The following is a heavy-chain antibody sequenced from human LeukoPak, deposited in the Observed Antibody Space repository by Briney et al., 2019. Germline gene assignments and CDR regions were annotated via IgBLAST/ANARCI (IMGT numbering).Heavy chain of an antibody. CDR1: GFTFSSYW. D-gene: IGHD5-18*01. CDR3: GRIKGYSYDY. Sequence: GGSLRHSRAVSGFTFSSYWMHWVRQAPGKGLVWVSRVNSDGSSTTYADSVKGRFTISRDNAKNTLYLQMNSLRAEDTAVYYCGRIKGYSYDYWGQGTLVTVSS. V-gene: IGHV3-74*01. J-gene: IGHJ4*02. CDR2: VNSDGSST.